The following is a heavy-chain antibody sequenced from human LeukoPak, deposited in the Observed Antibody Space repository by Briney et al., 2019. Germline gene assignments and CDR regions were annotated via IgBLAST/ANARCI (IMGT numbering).Heavy chain of an antibody. CDR1: GFTFRSYA. CDR2: IGGSGANT. CDR3: AKNGGDSYGTGHFDC. D-gene: IGHD3-10*01. Sequence: PGGSLRLSCVVSGFTFRSYAMTWVRQAPGKGLEWVSAIGGSGANTYYADSVKGRFTISRDNSKNTLYLQMDSLRADDTAVYYCAKNGGDSYGTGHFDCWGQGTLVTVPS. V-gene: IGHV3-23*01. J-gene: IGHJ4*02.